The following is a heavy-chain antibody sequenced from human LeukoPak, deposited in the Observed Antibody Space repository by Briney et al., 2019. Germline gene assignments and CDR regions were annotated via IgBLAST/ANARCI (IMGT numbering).Heavy chain of an antibody. CDR1: GFTFSSYD. D-gene: IGHD6-19*01. V-gene: IGHV3-13*05. CDR2: IGTAGDP. J-gene: IGHJ4*02. Sequence: GGSLRLSCAASGFTFSSYDMHWVRQAAGKRLEWVSGIGTAGDPYPPISVKGRFTISRENAKNSLYLQMNNLRAGDTAVYYCTRSRYSSGWDYYFDYWGQGTLVTVSS. CDR3: TRSRYSSGWDYYFDY.